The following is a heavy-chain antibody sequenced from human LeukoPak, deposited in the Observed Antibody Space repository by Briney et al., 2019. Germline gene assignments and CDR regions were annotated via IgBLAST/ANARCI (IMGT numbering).Heavy chain of an antibody. CDR1: GFTFDDYA. Sequence: GRSLRLSCAASGFTFDDYAMHWVRQAPGKGLEWVSATSWNSGSIVYADSVKGRFTISRDNAKNSLYLQMNSLRAEDTALYYCAKVLLEMATISRGSFDYWGQGTLVTVSS. J-gene: IGHJ4*02. CDR2: TSWNSGSI. CDR3: AKVLLEMATISRGSFDY. V-gene: IGHV3-9*01. D-gene: IGHD5-24*01.